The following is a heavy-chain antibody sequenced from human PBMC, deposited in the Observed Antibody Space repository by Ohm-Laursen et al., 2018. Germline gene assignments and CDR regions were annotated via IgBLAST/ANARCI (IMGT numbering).Heavy chain of an antibody. CDR1: GGSISSYY. CDR3: ASSPGMIRGAPAY. D-gene: IGHD3-10*01. Sequence: GTLSLTCTVSGGSISSYYWSWIRQPAGKGLEWIGRIYTSGSTNYNPSLKSRVTMSVDTSKNQFSLKVTSVTAADTAVYYCASSPGMIRGAPAYWGQGTLVTVFS. CDR2: IYTSGST. J-gene: IGHJ4*02. V-gene: IGHV4-4*07.